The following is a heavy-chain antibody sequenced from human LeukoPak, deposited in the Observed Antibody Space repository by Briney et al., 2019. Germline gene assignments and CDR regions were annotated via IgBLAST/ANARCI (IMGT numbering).Heavy chain of an antibody. CDR2: ISSSSSYI. D-gene: IGHD6-13*01. V-gene: IGHV3-21*01. Sequence: GGSLRLSCAASGFTFSSYGMNWVRQAPGKGLEWVSSISSSSSYIYYADSVKGRFTISRDNAKNSLYLQMNSLRAEDTAVYYCARLAAALGYYYHMDVWGKGTTVTVSS. CDR1: GFTFSSYG. J-gene: IGHJ6*03. CDR3: ARLAAALGYYYHMDV.